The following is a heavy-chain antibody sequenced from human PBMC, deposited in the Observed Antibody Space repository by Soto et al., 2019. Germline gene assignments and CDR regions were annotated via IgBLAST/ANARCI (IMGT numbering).Heavy chain of an antibody. D-gene: IGHD3-22*01. J-gene: IGHJ5*02. Sequence: QVQLQESGPGLVKPSQTLSLTCTVSGCSISSGGYYWSWIRQHPGKGLEWIGYIYYSGSTYYNPSLKSRVTIAVDTSKNQFSLKLSSVTAADTAVYYCAREIDSSGPYNWFDPWGQGTLVTVSS. CDR2: IYYSGST. CDR1: GCSISSGGYY. CDR3: AREIDSSGPYNWFDP. V-gene: IGHV4-31*03.